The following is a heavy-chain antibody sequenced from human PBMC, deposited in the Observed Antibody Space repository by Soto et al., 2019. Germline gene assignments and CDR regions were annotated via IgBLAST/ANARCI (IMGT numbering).Heavy chain of an antibody. CDR2: IYFTGST. Sequence: SETLSLTCTVSGGAVSSGTYYWSWIRQPPGKGLEWIGHIYFTGSTNYNPSLKSRVTMSLDTSRNQFSLKLSSVTAADTAVYYCTRGPPRVQWFDPWGLGTLVTVST. CDR1: GGAVSSGTYY. CDR3: TRGPPRVQWFDP. V-gene: IGHV4-61*01. J-gene: IGHJ5*02.